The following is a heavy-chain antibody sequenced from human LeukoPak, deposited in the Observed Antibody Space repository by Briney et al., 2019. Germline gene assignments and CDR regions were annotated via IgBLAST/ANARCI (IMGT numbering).Heavy chain of an antibody. V-gene: IGHV4-31*03. CDR1: GGSISSGGYY. J-gene: IGHJ4*02. Sequence: PSQTPSLTCTVSGGSISSGGYYWSWIRQHPGKGLEWIGYIYYSGSTYYNPSLKSRVTISVDTSKNQFSLKLSSVTAADTAVYYCARVKRDYGDQHFDYWGQGTLVTVSS. CDR2: IYYSGST. D-gene: IGHD4-17*01. CDR3: ARVKRDYGDQHFDY.